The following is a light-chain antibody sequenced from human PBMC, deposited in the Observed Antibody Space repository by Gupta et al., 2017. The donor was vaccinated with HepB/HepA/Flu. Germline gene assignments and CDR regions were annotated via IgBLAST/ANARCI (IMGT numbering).Light chain of an antibody. Sequence: EIVMTQSPATLSVSPGERATVSCRASQSVSSNLDWYQQKPGQAPSLLIYGASTRAIGTPARLSGRGSGPEFTLTITTRQSEEFVVCCGQHLNAFPNPLGQGT. J-gene: IGKJ2*01. CDR3: QHLNAFPNP. CDR1: QSVSSN. CDR2: GAS. V-gene: IGKV3-15*01.